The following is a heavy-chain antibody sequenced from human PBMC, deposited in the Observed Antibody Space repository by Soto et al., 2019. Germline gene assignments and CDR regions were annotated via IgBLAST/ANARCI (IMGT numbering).Heavy chain of an antibody. J-gene: IGHJ4*02. D-gene: IGHD2-21*02. CDR3: ARPTGGDSDY. Sequence: PGDSLKISCKGSGYSFTSYWISWVRQMPGKGLEWMGRIDPSDSYTNYSPSFQGHVTISADKSISTAYLQWSSLKASDTAMYYCARPTGGDSDYWGQGTLVTVSS. V-gene: IGHV5-10-1*01. CDR1: GYSFTSYW. CDR2: IDPSDSYT.